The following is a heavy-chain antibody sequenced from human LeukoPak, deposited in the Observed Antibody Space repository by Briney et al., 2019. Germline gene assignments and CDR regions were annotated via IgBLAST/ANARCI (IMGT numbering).Heavy chain of an antibody. Sequence: ASVKVSCKASGYTFTNYYMHWVRQAPGQGPGWMGWINPNTGGTKYAQKFQGRVTMTRDTSISTAYMELSRLTSGDTAVYYCAIPPCSDGYCFFDYWGQGTLVTVPS. CDR2: INPNTGGT. D-gene: IGHD2-21*02. V-gene: IGHV1-2*02. J-gene: IGHJ4*02. CDR1: GYTFTNYY. CDR3: AIPPCSDGYCFFDY.